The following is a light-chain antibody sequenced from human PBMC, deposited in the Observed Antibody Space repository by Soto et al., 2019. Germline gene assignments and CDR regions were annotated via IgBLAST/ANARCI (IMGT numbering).Light chain of an antibody. CDR1: SSDIGTYDH. Sequence: QSALTQPASVSGSPGQSITISCSGTSSDIGTYDHVAWFQQFPGKTPKLMIYSVSNRPSGVSYRFSGSKSGNTASLTISGLQAEDEADYYCIPYTVSRSYVFGTGTKVTVL. J-gene: IGLJ1*01. CDR2: SVS. V-gene: IGLV2-14*01. CDR3: IPYTVSRSYV.